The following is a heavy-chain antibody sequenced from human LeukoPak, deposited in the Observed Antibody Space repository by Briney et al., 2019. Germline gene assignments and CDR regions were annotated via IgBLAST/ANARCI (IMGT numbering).Heavy chain of an antibody. CDR2: MSPRSGAT. V-gene: IGHV1-8*01. Sequence: ASVKVSCRASGYTFTTFDVNWVRQATGQGLEWLGWMSPRSGATGYAQKFQGRVTMTRDTSTNTAYMELTNLRSDDTAVYYCARGNTVSGDYWGQGTLVTVSS. J-gene: IGHJ4*02. CDR3: ARGNTVSGDY. D-gene: IGHD1-26*01. CDR1: GYTFTTFD.